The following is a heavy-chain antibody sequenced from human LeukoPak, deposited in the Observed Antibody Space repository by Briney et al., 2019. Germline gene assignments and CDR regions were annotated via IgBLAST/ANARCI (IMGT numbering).Heavy chain of an antibody. CDR2: IIPILVIA. V-gene: IGHV1-69*04. D-gene: IGHD3-16*01. CDR3: AREGRDYVWGSHVRHAFDI. Sequence: SVKLSCKASGGTFSSYAISWVRQAPGHGLEWMGRIIPILVIANYAQKFQGRVTITADKSTSTAYMELSSLRSEDTAVYYCAREGRDYVWGSHVRHAFDIWGQGTMVTVSS. CDR1: GGTFSSYA. J-gene: IGHJ3*02.